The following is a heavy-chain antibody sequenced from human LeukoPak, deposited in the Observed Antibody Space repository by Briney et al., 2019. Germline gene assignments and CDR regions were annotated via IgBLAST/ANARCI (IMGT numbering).Heavy chain of an antibody. Sequence: SVKVSCKASGFTFTSSAVQWVRQSRGQRLEWIGWIVVGSGNTNYAQKFQERVTITRDMSTSTAYMELSSLRSEDTAVYYCAARNAYGDYTLYFDYWGQGTLVTVSS. CDR3: AARNAYGDYTLYFDY. V-gene: IGHV1-58*01. CDR2: IVVGSGNT. D-gene: IGHD4-17*01. CDR1: GFTFTSSA. J-gene: IGHJ4*02.